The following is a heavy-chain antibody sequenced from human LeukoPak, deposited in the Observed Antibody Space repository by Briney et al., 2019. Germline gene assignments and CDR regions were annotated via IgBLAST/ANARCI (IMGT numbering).Heavy chain of an antibody. J-gene: IGHJ4*02. CDR2: IYYTGGT. CDR3: ARAVKYYYDRSDEYFDY. CDR1: GGSISSYY. V-gene: IGHV4-59*01. Sequence: SETLSLTCTVSGGSISSYYWSWIRQPPGKGLEWIGYIYYTGGTNYNPSLKSRVTISADTSKNQFSLKLRSVTAADTAVYYCARAVKYYYDRSDEYFDYWGQGTVVTVSS. D-gene: IGHD3-22*01.